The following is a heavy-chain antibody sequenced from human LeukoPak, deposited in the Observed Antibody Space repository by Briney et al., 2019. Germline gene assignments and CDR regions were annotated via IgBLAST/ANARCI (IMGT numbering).Heavy chain of an antibody. J-gene: IGHJ4*02. V-gene: IGHV4-34*01. Sequence: SETLSLTCAVYGGSFSGYYWSWIRQPPGKGLEWIGEINHSGSTNYNSSLKSRVTISVDTSKNQFSLKLSSVTAADTAVYYCARTYPSTWGQGTLVTVSS. CDR1: GGSFSGYY. CDR2: INHSGST. CDR3: ARTYPST.